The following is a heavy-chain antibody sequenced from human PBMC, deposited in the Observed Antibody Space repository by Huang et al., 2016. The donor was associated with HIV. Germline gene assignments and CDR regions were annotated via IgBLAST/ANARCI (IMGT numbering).Heavy chain of an antibody. Sequence: EVQLVETGGGLIQPGGSLRLYCAASGFTVSSNYMSWVRQAPGKGLEWVSVIYSGGSTYYADSVKGRFTISRDNSKNTLYLQMNSLRAEDTAVYYCARGMVRGVTLNWFDPWGQGTLVTVSS. CDR3: ARGMVRGVTLNWFDP. D-gene: IGHD3-10*01. J-gene: IGHJ5*02. CDR2: IYSGGST. CDR1: GFTVSSNY. V-gene: IGHV3-53*02.